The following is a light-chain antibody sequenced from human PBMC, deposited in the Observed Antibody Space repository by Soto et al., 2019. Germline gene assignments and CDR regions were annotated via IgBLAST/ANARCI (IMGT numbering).Light chain of an antibody. Sequence: DIQMTKSPSTLSASVGDRVTITCRASQSISSWLAWYQQKPGKAPKFLIYKASILESGVPSRFSGGGSGTEVTLTISSLQPDDFATYYCQQYDSYPLTFGGGTKVDIK. CDR3: QQYDSYPLT. V-gene: IGKV1-5*03. CDR1: QSISSW. CDR2: KAS. J-gene: IGKJ4*01.